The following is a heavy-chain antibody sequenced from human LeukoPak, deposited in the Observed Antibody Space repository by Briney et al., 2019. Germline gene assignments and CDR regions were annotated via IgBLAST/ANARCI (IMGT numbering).Heavy chain of an antibody. CDR1: GGSVSSGSYH. CDR2: IYYTGST. V-gene: IGHV4-61*01. J-gene: IGHJ4*02. CDR3: ARRGSYYDSIGYYYFDY. D-gene: IGHD3-22*01. Sequence: SETLSLTCTVSGGSVSSGSYHWSWIRQPPGKGLEWIGYIYYTGSTNYNPSLKSRVTISVDTSKNQFSLKLSSVTAADTAVYYCARRGSYYDSIGYYYFDYWGQGTLVTVSS.